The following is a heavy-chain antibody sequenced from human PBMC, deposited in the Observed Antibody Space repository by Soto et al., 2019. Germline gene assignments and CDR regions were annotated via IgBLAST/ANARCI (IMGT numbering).Heavy chain of an antibody. D-gene: IGHD4-4*01. CDR3: ARASVNNSNYWFGLVNFDY. V-gene: IGHV3-11*01. CDR2: ISSSGSTI. Sequence: PGGSLRLSCAASGFTFSDYYMSWIRQAPGKGLEWVSYISSSGSTIYYADSVKGRFTISRDNAKNSLYLQMNSLRAEDTAVYYCARASVNNSNYWFGLVNFDYWGQGTLVTVSS. J-gene: IGHJ4*02. CDR1: GFTFSDYY.